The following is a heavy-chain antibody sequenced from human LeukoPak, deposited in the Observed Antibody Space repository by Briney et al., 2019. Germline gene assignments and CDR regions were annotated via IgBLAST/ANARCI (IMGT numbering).Heavy chain of an antibody. CDR2: IYYSGST. CDR1: GGSISSYY. CDR3: AREVGATAFDI. Sequence: KPSETLSLTCTVSGGSISSYYWSSIRQPPGKGLEWIGYIYYSGSTNYNPSLKSRVTISVDTSKNQFSLKLSPVTAADTAVYYCAREVGATAFDIWGQGTMVTVSS. J-gene: IGHJ3*02. V-gene: IGHV4-59*01. D-gene: IGHD1-26*01.